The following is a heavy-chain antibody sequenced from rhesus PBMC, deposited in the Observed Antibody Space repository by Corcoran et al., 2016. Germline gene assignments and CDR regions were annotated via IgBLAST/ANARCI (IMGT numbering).Heavy chain of an antibody. V-gene: IGHV4-65*01. CDR1: GGSVSSSNW. CDR3: ARASKVGALPH. J-gene: IGHJ4*01. D-gene: IGHD1-44*02. Sequence: QVQLQESGPGLVKPSETLSLTCAVSGGSVSSSNWWSWIRQSPGKGLEWYGYFSVSSGTTYYTPSLKSRVSISTDTSKNQFSLKLSSVTAADTAVYYCARASKVGALPHWGQGVLVTVSS. CDR2: FSVSSGTT.